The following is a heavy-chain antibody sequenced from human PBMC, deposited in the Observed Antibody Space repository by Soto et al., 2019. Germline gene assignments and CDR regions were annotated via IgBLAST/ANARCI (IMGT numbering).Heavy chain of an antibody. D-gene: IGHD3-3*01. Sequence: TLSLTCTVSGGSISSYYWSWIRQPPGKGLEWIGYIYYSGSTNYNPSLRSRVTISVDTSKNQFSLKLSSVTAADTAVYYCARDRAYDFWSGYYTPYYGMDVWGQGTTVTVSS. CDR2: IYYSGST. J-gene: IGHJ6*02. V-gene: IGHV4-59*01. CDR3: ARDRAYDFWSGYYTPYYGMDV. CDR1: GGSISSYY.